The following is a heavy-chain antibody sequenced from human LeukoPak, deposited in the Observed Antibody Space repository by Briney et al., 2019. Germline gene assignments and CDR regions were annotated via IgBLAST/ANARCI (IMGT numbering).Heavy chain of an antibody. J-gene: IGHJ4*02. CDR2: ISGSGGST. V-gene: IGHV3-23*01. D-gene: IGHD6-19*01. Sequence: GGSLRLSCAASGFTFSSYAMSWVRQAPGKGLEWVSAISGSGGSTYYADSVMGRFTISRDNSKNTLYLQMNSLRAEDTALYYCARAAVAGPFGHYYFDYWGQGTLVTVSS. CDR3: ARAAVAGPFGHYYFDY. CDR1: GFTFSSYA.